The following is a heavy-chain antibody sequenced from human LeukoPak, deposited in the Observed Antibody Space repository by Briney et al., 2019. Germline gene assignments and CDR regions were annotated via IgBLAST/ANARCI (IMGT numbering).Heavy chain of an antibody. CDR1: GFTFSSYG. D-gene: IGHD6-19*01. CDR2: IWYDGSNK. J-gene: IGHJ4*02. Sequence: GGSLRLSCAASGFTFSSYGMHWVRQAPGKGLEWVAVIWYDGSNKYYADSVKGRFTISRDNSKNTLYLQINSLRAEDTAVYYCAKGTGIAEAGPDYWGQGTLVTVSS. CDR3: AKGTGIAEAGPDY. V-gene: IGHV3-33*06.